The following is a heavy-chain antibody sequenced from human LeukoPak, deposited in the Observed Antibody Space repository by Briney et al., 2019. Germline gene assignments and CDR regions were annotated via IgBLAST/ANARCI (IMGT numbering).Heavy chain of an antibody. V-gene: IGHV3-7*01. CDR1: GFTFSSYW. CDR3: TSNAAAGTNY. Sequence: GGSLRLSCAASGFTFSSYWMFWARQAPGKGLEWVANIKQDGSEKYYVDSVKGRFTISRDNAKNSLYLQMNSLRAGDTAVYYCTSNAAAGTNYWGQGTLVTVSS. CDR2: IKQDGSEK. D-gene: IGHD6-13*01. J-gene: IGHJ4*02.